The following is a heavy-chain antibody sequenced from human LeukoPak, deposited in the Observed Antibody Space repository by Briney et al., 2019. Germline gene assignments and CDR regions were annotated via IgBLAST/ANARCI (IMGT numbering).Heavy chain of an antibody. J-gene: IGHJ4*02. CDR2: IYYSGST. V-gene: IGHV4-30-4*01. CDR3: ARGACSGGSCQLDY. Sequence: SRTLSLTCTVSGGSISSGDYYWSWIRQPPGKGLEWIGYIYYSGSTYYNPSLKSRVTISVDTSKNQFSLKLSSVTAADTAVYYCARGACSGGSCQLDYWGQGTLVTVSS. D-gene: IGHD2-15*01. CDR1: GGSISSGDYY.